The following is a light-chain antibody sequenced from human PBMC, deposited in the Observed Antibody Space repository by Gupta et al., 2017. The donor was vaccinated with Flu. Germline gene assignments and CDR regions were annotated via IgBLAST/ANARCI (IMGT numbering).Light chain of an antibody. CDR2: AAS. J-gene: IGKJ4*01. V-gene: IGKV3-20*01. Sequence: DRGTFSCRASQWISSKYLAWYQQKPGQAPRLLIYAASTRATGIPDKFSGSGSGTDFTLTISRLEPEDFAVYYCQQYNNSPLTFGGGTKVEI. CDR3: QQYNNSPLT. CDR1: QWISSKY.